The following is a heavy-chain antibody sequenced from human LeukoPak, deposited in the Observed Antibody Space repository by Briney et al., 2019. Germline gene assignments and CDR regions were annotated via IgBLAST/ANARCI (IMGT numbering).Heavy chain of an antibody. V-gene: IGHV3-30*03. CDR3: ARGVRDGYNSYYFDY. Sequence: GGSLRLSCAASGFTFSSYGMHWVRQAPGKGLEWVAVISYDGSNKYYADSVKGRFTISRDNSKNTLYLQMNSLRAEDTAVYYCARGVRDGYNSYYFDYWGQGTLVTVSS. CDR2: ISYDGSNK. CDR1: GFTFSSYG. D-gene: IGHD5-24*01. J-gene: IGHJ4*02.